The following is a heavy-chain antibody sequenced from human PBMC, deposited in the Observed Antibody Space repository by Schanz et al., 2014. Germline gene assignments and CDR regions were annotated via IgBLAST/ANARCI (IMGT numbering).Heavy chain of an antibody. CDR1: GGSFSAYH. J-gene: IGHJ5*02. CDR2: ISHDGTT. V-gene: IGHV4-34*01. Sequence: QVQLQQWGAELLKPSETLSLICVINGGSFSAYHWSWLRQSPGKGPEWIGEISHDGTTNYNPSLKSRVTISGDTSKNQFSLNLTSVTAADTAVYYCASRRRMGISMVRGILKGWFDPWGQGTLVTVSS. CDR3: ASRRRMGISMVRGILKGWFDP. D-gene: IGHD3-10*01.